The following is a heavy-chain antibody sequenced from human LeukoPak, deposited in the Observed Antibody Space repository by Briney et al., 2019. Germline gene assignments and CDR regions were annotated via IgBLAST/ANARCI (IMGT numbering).Heavy chain of an antibody. V-gene: IGHV3-23*01. CDR1: GFTFSSYG. D-gene: IGHD1-26*01. Sequence: GGSLRLSCAASGFTFSSYGMSWVRQAPGKGLEWVSGISGSGGSTYYADSVKGRFTISRDNSKNTLYLQMNSLRAEDTAVYYCAKAKWELLAGPFDYWGQGTLVTVSS. CDR3: AKAKWELLAGPFDY. J-gene: IGHJ4*02. CDR2: ISGSGGST.